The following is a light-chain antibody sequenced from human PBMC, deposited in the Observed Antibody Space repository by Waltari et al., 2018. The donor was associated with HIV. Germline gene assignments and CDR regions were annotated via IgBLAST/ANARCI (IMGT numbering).Light chain of an antibody. J-gene: IGLJ2*01. CDR1: SSDVGTYNY. V-gene: IGLV2-14*01. CDR2: EVS. Sequence: QSALTQPASVSGSPGQSITIPCTGPSSDVGTYNYVSWYQQHPGKAPQLIIYEVSTRPSGISDRFSGSKSDNAASLTIAALQPEDEADYYCSSYTNTNISFGGGTKLTVL. CDR3: SSYTNTNIS.